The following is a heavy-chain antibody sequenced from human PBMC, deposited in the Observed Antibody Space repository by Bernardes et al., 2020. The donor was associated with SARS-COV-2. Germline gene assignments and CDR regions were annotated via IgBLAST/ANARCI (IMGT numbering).Heavy chain of an antibody. J-gene: IGHJ4*02. D-gene: IGHD4-17*01. CDR3: AREDYELDL. CDR2: ISGSGSAT. CDR1: GFTFSGYA. Sequence: GGSLRLSCAASGFTFSGYAMTWVRQAPGKGREWGSAISGSGSATYYTDSVKGRFTISRDNSKNTLFLQMNRLRAEDTALYFCAREDYELDLWRQGTLITDSS. V-gene: IGHV3-23*01.